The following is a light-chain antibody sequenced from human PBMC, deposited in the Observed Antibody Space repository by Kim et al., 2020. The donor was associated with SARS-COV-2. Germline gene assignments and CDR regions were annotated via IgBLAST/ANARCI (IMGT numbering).Light chain of an antibody. CDR1: QSVSSR. J-gene: IGKJ2*01. Sequence: EIVMTQYPATLSVSPGERATLSCRASQSVSSRIAWYQQRPGQAPRLLIYGASTRATGIPARFSGSGSGTEFTLTISSLQSEDFALYYCQQYNKWPPHTFGQGTKVDIK. CDR3: QQYNKWPPHT. CDR2: GAS. V-gene: IGKV3-15*01.